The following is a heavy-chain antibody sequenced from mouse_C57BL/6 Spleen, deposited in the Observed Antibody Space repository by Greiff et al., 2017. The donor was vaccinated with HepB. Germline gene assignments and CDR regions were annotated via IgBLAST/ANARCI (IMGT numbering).Heavy chain of an antibody. D-gene: IGHD1-1*01. CDR2: IDPSDSET. CDR3: AREGPFITTVVGAY. V-gene: IGHV1-52*01. Sequence: QVQLQPGAELVRPGSSVKLSCKASGYTFTSYWMHWVKQRPIQGLEWIGNIDPSDSETHYNQKFKDKATLTVDKSSSTAYMQLSSLTSEDSAVYYCAREGPFITTVVGAYWGQGTLVTVSA. CDR1: GYTFTSYW. J-gene: IGHJ3*01.